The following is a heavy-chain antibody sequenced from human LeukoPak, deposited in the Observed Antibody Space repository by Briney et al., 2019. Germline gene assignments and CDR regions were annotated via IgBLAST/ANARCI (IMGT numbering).Heavy chain of an antibody. CDR2: MYSRGDT. CDR3: ARDAPQVPAADVLDS. CDR1: GFTVSYNY. V-gene: IGHV3-53*01. Sequence: GGSLRLSCAASGFTVSYNYISWVRQAPGKGLEWVSVMYSRGDTYYANSVKDRFTFSRDISKNTLYLQMNGLRVEDTAMYYCARDAPQVPAADVLDSWGQGTLVIVSS. J-gene: IGHJ1*01. D-gene: IGHD2-2*01.